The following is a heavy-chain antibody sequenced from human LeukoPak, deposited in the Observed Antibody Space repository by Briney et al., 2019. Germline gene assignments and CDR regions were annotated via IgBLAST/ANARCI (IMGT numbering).Heavy chain of an antibody. J-gene: IGHJ4*02. V-gene: IGHV3-23*01. D-gene: IGHD5-12*01. CDR2: ITAGGDTT. CDR3: ARSAAAGRIVATFGY. CDR1: GFTFYSNA. Sequence: GGSLRLSCAASGFTFYSNAMTWVRQAPGKGLECVSAITAGGDTTYYPDSVKGRFTISRDNSKKTLYLQMNSLRTEDTAVYYCARSAAAGRIVATFGYWGQGTLVTVSS.